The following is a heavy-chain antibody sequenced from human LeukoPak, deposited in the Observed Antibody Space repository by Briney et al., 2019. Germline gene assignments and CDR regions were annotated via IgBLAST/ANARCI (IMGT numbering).Heavy chain of an antibody. J-gene: IGHJ6*02. CDR3: AKARYSSSPLMDV. CDR1: GFTFSDYY. Sequence: PGGSLRLSCAASGFTFSDYYMSWIRQAPGKGLEWVAVISYDGSNKYYADSVKGRFTISRDNSKNTLYLQMNSLRAEDTAVYYCAKARYSSSPLMDVWGQGTTVTVSS. CDR2: ISYDGSNK. V-gene: IGHV3-30*18. D-gene: IGHD6-6*01.